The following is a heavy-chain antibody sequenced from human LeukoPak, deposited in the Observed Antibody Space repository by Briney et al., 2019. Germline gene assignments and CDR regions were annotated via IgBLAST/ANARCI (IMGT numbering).Heavy chain of an antibody. J-gene: IGHJ3*02. Sequence: SEILSLTCAVSGGSISSNSYYWSWIRQPAGKGLEWIGRIYTSGSTNYNPSLKSRVTMSVGTSKNQFSLKLSSVTAADTAVYYCARDLGGAVRGYSSSWYSDYGDAFDIWGQGTMVTVSS. D-gene: IGHD6-13*01. V-gene: IGHV4-61*02. CDR1: GGSISSNSYY. CDR3: ARDLGGAVRGYSSSWYSDYGDAFDI. CDR2: IYTSGST.